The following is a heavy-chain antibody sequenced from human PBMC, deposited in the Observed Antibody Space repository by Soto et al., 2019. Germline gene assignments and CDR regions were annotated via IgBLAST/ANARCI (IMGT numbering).Heavy chain of an antibody. V-gene: IGHV1-69*01. J-gene: IGHJ3*02. CDR2: IIPIFGTA. CDR3: AREEDCSGGSCYFYDAFDI. Sequence: QVQLVQSGAEVKKPGSSVKVSCKASGGTFSSYAISWVRQAPGQGLEWMEGIIPIFGTANYAQKFQGRVTITADESTSTAYMELSSLRSEDTAVYYCAREEDCSGGSCYFYDAFDIWGQGTMVTVSS. CDR1: GGTFSSYA. D-gene: IGHD2-15*01.